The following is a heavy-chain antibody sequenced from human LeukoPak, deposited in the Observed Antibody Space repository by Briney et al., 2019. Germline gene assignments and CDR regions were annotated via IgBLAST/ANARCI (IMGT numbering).Heavy chain of an antibody. J-gene: IGHJ6*02. V-gene: IGHV4-34*01. D-gene: IGHD2-2*01. Sequence: SETLSLTCAVYGGSFSGYYWSWIRQPPGKGLEWIGEINHSGSTNYNPSLKSRVTISVDTSKNQFSLKLSSVTAADTAVYYCARGSLLGPAAIQMTTTWGYYYGMDVWGQGTTVTVSS. CDR3: ARGSLLGPAAIQMTTTWGYYYGMDV. CDR1: GGSFSGYY. CDR2: INHSGST.